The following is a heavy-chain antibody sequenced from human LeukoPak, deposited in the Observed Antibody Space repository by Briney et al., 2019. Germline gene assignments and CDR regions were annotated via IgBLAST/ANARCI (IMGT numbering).Heavy chain of an antibody. J-gene: IGHJ4*02. Sequence: GGSLRLSCAASGFTFSTYAMSWVRQAPGKGLEWVSAISGSGGSTNYADSVKGRFTISRDNSRTTLYLEMNSLRAEDTAVYYCAKDRGALGYCSDGSCYADFWGQGTLVTVSS. D-gene: IGHD2-15*01. V-gene: IGHV3-23*01. CDR1: GFTFSTYA. CDR2: ISGSGGST. CDR3: AKDRGALGYCSDGSCYADF.